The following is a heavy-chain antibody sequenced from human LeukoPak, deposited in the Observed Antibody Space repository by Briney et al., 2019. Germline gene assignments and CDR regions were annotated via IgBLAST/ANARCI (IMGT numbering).Heavy chain of an antibody. V-gene: IGHV3-23*01. Sequence: GGSLRLSCAASKFTFVNYAMSWVRQAPGKGLEWVSTISGSGDATYYADSVKGRFTISRDNSKSTLYLQMNSLKTEDTAVYYCTTEAPWYSSGRGWGDYWGQGTLVTVSS. CDR1: KFTFVNYA. J-gene: IGHJ4*02. CDR3: TTEAPWYSSGRGWGDY. D-gene: IGHD6-19*01. CDR2: ISGSGDAT.